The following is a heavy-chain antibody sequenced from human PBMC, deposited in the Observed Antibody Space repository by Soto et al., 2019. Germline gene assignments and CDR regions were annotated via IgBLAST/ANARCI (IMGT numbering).Heavy chain of an antibody. V-gene: IGHV4-59*08. J-gene: IGHJ4*02. D-gene: IGHD3-22*01. CDR3: LHYHSSGLAF. CDR2: ICYSGTT. CDR1: RGSISSYD. Sequence: QVQLQESGPGLVKPSETLSLTCTVSRGSISSYDLNWIRQPPGKGLEWIGYICYSGTTYYNPSLKSRLTISIDTSKKQFSLRLNYVTAADTDEYYCLHYHSSGLAFWGQGTLVTGSS.